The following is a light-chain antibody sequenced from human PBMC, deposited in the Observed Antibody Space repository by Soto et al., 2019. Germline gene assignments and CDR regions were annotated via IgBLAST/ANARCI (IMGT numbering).Light chain of an antibody. J-gene: IGKJ2*01. Sequence: DVVMTQSPLSLPVNLGEPAAISCRSTQSLVHSDGDTYLSWFHQRPGQSPRRLIFRVSKRDFGVPPRFIGSGSGTDFSLEITSVEAEDVGVYYCMQGTHWPPYTFGQGTSLEIK. CDR2: RVS. V-gene: IGKV2-30*02. CDR1: QSLVHSDGDTY. CDR3: MQGTHWPPYT.